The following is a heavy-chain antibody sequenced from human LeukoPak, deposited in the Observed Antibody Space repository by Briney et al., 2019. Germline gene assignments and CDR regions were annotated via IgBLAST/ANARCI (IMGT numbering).Heavy chain of an antibody. D-gene: IGHD4/OR15-4a*01. CDR1: GFTVSSNS. V-gene: IGHV3-53*01. Sequence: GGSLRLSCTVSGFTVSSNSMSRVRQAPGKGLEWVSFIYSDNTHYSDSVKGRFTISRDNSKNTLYLQMNSLRAEDTAVYYCARRAGAYSHPYDYWGQGTPVTVSS. J-gene: IGHJ4*02. CDR2: IYSDNT. CDR3: ARRAGAYSHPYDY.